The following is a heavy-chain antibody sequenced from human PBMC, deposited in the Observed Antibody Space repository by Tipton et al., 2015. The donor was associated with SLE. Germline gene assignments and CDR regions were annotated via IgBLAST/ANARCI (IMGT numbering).Heavy chain of an antibody. Sequence: TLSLTCTVSGGSISSYYWSWIRQPPGKGLEWIGYIYYSGSTNYNPSLKSRVTISVDTSKNQFSLKLSSVTAADTAVYYCARDPGDGYNYGAFDIWGQGPMVTASS. J-gene: IGHJ3*02. V-gene: IGHV4-59*01. CDR1: GGSISSYY. CDR2: IYYSGST. CDR3: ARDPGDGYNYGAFDI. D-gene: IGHD5-24*01.